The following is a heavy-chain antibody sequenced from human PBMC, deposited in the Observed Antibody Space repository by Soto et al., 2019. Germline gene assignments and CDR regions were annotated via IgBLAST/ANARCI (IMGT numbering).Heavy chain of an antibody. J-gene: IGHJ4*02. CDR1: GFNFITYS. CDR2: ISSSAVYI. Sequence: EVQLVESGGGPVRPGGSLKLSCAASGFNFITYSLSWVRQAPVTGLEWVASISSSAVYIDYAESVKGRFTISRDNANNSLSLTMKILRAEDTATYYCVRDGLDYYDTERLYFDNWGQGNLVTVSS. D-gene: IGHD3-22*01. V-gene: IGHV3-21*01. CDR3: VRDGLDYYDTERLYFDN.